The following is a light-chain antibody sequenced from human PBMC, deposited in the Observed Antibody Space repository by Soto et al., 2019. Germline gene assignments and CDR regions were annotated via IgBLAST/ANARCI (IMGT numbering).Light chain of an antibody. CDR1: SSNIGGNT. J-gene: IGLJ2*01. Sequence: QSVLTQPPSASGTPGQGVTISCSGGSSNIGGNTVNWYQQLPGTAPKLLVYSYNQRPSGVPDRFSGSKSGTSASLAISGLRSEDEADYYCAAWDDSLNGVVFGGGTKLTVL. V-gene: IGLV1-44*01. CDR3: AAWDDSLNGVV. CDR2: SYN.